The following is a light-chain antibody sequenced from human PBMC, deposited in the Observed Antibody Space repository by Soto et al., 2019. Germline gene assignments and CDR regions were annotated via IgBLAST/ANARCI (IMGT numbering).Light chain of an antibody. J-gene: IGKJ4*01. CDR3: QQYGNSLLT. V-gene: IGKV3-20*01. Sequence: EIVLTQSPGTLSLSPGERATLSCRASQSVSSSYLAWYQQKAGQAPRLLIYGASIRVPGIPDRFSGSGSETHFTLTIRRLEPEDFAVYYCQQYGNSLLTFGGGTKVEIK. CDR2: GAS. CDR1: QSVSSSY.